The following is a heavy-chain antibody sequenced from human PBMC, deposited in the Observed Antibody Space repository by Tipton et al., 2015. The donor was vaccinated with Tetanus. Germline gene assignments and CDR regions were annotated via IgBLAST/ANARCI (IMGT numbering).Heavy chain of an antibody. J-gene: IGHJ6*01. Sequence: TLSLTCTVSGGSVNDGSFYWTWIRQPPGEALEWVAHIYYSGSATYNPSVASRATVSIDMSKNRFSLRLTSATAADTAVYYCARDRIRGATAPSYAMYIWRQASPSPVSS. D-gene: IGHD5-12*01. V-gene: IGHV4-61*01. CDR3: ARDRIRGATAPSYAMYI. CDR2: IYYSGSA. CDR1: GGSVNDGSFY.